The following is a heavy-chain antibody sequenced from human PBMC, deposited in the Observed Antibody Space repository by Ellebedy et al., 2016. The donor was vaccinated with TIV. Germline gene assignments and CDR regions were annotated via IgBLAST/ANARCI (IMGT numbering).Heavy chain of an antibody. Sequence: PGGSLRLSCATSGFTFDNFAMRWFRQAPGKGLEWVSVITGSGDPTFYAASVKGRFTVSRDTYKNTLYLQMNSLRAEDTAVYYCAKGRGGGSDTSAPRYYFDYWGLGTLVTVSS. J-gene: IGHJ4*02. CDR1: GFTFDNFA. CDR3: AKGRGGGSDTSAPRYYFDY. CDR2: ITGSGDPT. V-gene: IGHV3-23*01. D-gene: IGHD3-22*01.